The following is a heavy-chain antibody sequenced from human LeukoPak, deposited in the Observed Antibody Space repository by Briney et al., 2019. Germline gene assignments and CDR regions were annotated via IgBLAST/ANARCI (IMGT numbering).Heavy chain of an antibody. CDR2: ISSSSSYI. CDR1: GFTFSSYS. CDR3: AKIDHYYDSTTPYN. V-gene: IGHV3-21*01. J-gene: IGHJ4*02. Sequence: PGGSLRLSCAASGFTFSSYSMNWVRQAPGKGLEWVSSISSSSSYIYYADSVKGRFTISRDNAKNSLYLQMNSLRAEDTAVYYCAKIDHYYDSTTPYNWGQGTLVTVSS. D-gene: IGHD3-22*01.